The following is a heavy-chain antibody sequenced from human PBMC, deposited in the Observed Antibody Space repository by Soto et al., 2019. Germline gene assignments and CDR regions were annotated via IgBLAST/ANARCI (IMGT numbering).Heavy chain of an antibody. CDR2: IYHTGNT. D-gene: IGHD6-13*01. Sequence: SETLSLTCAVSGGSISSSSWWSWVRQPPGKGLEWIGEIYHTGNTNYNPSLESRATISVDKSKNQFSLNLNSVTAADTAVYYCARDSIAAAGNRRYYFDYWGQGTLVTVSA. CDR1: GGSISSSSW. J-gene: IGHJ4*02. CDR3: ARDSIAAAGNRRYYFDY. V-gene: IGHV4-4*02.